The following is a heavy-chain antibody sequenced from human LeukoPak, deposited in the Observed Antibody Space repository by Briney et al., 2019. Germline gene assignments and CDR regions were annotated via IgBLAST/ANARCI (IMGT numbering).Heavy chain of an antibody. V-gene: IGHV3-33*01. J-gene: IGHJ4*01. CDR3: ARARNAVVTAIDY. CDR1: GFNFSSYG. CDR2: TWYDGSNK. Sequence: GKSLRLSCAASGFNFSSYGMHWVRQGPGKGLEWVAVTWYDGSNKYYADSVRGRFTISRDNSKNTLYLQMNSLRAEDTAVYYCARARNAVVTAIDYWGQGTLVTVSS. D-gene: IGHD4-23*01.